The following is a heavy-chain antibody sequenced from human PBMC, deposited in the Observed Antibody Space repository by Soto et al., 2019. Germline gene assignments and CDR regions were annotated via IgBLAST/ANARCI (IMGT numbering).Heavy chain of an antibody. CDR1: GFIFSGHW. J-gene: IGHJ3*02. CDR2: IDGDGSRT. D-gene: IGHD6-19*01. CDR3: ARVQSTGWYDCAFDI. Sequence: EVQLVESGGGLVQPGGSLRLSCAASGFIFSGHWMHWVRQTPGKGLVWVSFIDGDGSRTAYADSLRGRFTISRDNTKNTLYLQMNSLRAEDTGVYYCARVQSTGWYDCAFDIWGQGTMVAVAS. V-gene: IGHV3-74*03.